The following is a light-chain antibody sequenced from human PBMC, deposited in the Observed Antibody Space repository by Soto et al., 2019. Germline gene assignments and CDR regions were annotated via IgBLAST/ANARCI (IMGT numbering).Light chain of an antibody. CDR2: DAS. CDR3: QQRTNWPYT. V-gene: IGKV3-11*01. CDR1: QSVSSS. Sequence: EIVLTQSPATVSLSPGERATLSCRASQSVSSSLAWYQQKPGQAPRLLIYDASNRATGIPARFSGSGSGTDFTLTISSLEPEDFAVYYCQQRTNWPYTFGQGTKLEIK. J-gene: IGKJ2*01.